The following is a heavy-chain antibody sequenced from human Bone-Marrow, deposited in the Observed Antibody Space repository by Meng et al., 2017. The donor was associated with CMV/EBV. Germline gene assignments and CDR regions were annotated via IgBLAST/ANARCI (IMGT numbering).Heavy chain of an antibody. CDR1: GFTFSSYG. Sequence: GGSLRLSCAASGFTFSSYGMHWVRQAPGKGLEWVAFIRYDGSNKYYADSVKGRFTISRDNAKNSLYLQMNSLRAEDTAVYYCARGYFDWLLKPSNYFDYWGQGTLVTVSS. J-gene: IGHJ4*02. V-gene: IGHV3-30*02. CDR3: ARGYFDWLLKPSNYFDY. CDR2: IRYDGSNK. D-gene: IGHD3-9*01.